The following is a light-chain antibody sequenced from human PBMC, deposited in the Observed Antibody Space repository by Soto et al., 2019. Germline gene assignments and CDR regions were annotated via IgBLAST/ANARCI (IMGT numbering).Light chain of an antibody. J-gene: IGKJ2*01. CDR1: ETISRSY. Sequence: EIVLTQSPDTVSLSPGETATLSCRATETISRSYLAWDQQKPGQPPRLLLYGTSRRATGIPGRFRGIGSGADFTLSISRLEPEDSATYYCQQLGSSPPAVTFGQGTKLEI. CDR3: QQLGSSPPAVT. V-gene: IGKV3-20*01. CDR2: GTS.